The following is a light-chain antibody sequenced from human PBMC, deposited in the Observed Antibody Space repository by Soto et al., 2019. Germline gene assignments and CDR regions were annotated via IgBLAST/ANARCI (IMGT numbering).Light chain of an antibody. CDR2: AAS. CDR1: QGISSY. Sequence: DIQLTQSPSFLSASVGDRVTITCRASQGISSYLAWYQQKPGKAPKLLIYAASTLQSGVPSRFSGSGSGTEFTLTISSLQPEDFATYYCQQLKSYPIPFGQGTRLEIK. CDR3: QQLKSYPIP. J-gene: IGKJ5*01. V-gene: IGKV1-9*01.